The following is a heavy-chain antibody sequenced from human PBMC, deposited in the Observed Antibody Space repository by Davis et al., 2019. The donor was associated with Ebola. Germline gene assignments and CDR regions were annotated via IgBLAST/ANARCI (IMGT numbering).Heavy chain of an antibody. V-gene: IGHV3-30-3*01. CDR2: ISYDGSNK. CDR1: GFTFSSYW. Sequence: PGGSLRLSCAASGFTFSSYWMSWVRQAPGKGLEWVAVISYDGSNKYYADSVKGRFTISRDNSKNTLYLQMNSLRAEDTAVYYCARETDYNTVTTGHYYYGMDVWGQGTTVTVSS. J-gene: IGHJ6*02. D-gene: IGHD4-17*01. CDR3: ARETDYNTVTTGHYYYGMDV.